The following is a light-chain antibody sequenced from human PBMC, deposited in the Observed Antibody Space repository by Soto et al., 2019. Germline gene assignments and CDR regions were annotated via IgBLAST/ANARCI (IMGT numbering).Light chain of an antibody. Sequence: DIQMTQSPSTLSASVGDRVAITCRASQSISRWLAWYQQKPGKAPKIIVFQASTLERGVPSRFSGSGSGSKYTLTINGLQPEDVATYYCQEDDAYPYNLGPGTKLEIK. V-gene: IGKV1-5*03. CDR1: QSISRW. CDR2: QAS. CDR3: QEDDAYPYN. J-gene: IGKJ2*01.